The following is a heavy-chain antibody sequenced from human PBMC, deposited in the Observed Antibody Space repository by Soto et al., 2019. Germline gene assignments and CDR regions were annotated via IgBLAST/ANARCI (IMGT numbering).Heavy chain of an antibody. V-gene: IGHV4-4*02. J-gene: IGHJ4*02. CDR2: IYHSGST. Sequence: QVQLQESGPGLVKPSGTLSLTCAVSGGSISSSNWWSWVRQPPGKGLEWIGEIYHSGSTNYNPSLKSRVTISVDKSKNQFSLKLSSVTAVDTAVYYCAGRGYSGYDVYYFDYWGQGTLVTVSS. D-gene: IGHD5-12*01. CDR3: AGRGYSGYDVYYFDY. CDR1: GGSISSSNW.